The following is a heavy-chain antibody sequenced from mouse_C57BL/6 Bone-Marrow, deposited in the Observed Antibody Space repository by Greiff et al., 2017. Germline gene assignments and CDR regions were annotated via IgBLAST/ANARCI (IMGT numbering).Heavy chain of an antibody. J-gene: IGHJ4*01. D-gene: IGHD1-1*01. CDR3: ARRYYGSSWAMDY. V-gene: IGHV1-69*01. Sequence: VKLQQPGAELVMPGASVKLSCKASGYTFTSYWMHWVKQRPGQGLEWIGEIDPSDSYTNYNQKFKGKSTLTVDKSSSTAYMQLSSLTSEDSAVYYCARRYYGSSWAMDYWGQGTSVTVSS. CDR2: IDPSDSYT. CDR1: GYTFTSYW.